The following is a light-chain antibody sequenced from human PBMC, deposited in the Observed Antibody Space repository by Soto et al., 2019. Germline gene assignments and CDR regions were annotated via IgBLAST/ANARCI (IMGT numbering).Light chain of an antibody. V-gene: IGKV2-28*01. CDR2: LGS. Sequence: DIVMTQSPLSLPVTPGEPASISCSSSQSLLLSNGYNYLDWYPQKPGQSPQLLIYLGSNRASGVPDRFSGSGSGTHFTLKISRVEAEDVGVYYCMQSLQTPRTFGQGTRLEIK. J-gene: IGKJ5*01. CDR1: QSLLLSNGYNY. CDR3: MQSLQTPRT.